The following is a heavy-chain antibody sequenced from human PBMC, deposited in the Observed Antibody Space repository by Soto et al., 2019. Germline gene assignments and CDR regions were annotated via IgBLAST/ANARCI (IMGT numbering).Heavy chain of an antibody. CDR2: IKSKTDGGTT. J-gene: IGHJ4*02. CDR3: TTDIVLLGYCSGGSCYTDF. Sequence: GGALRLSCAASGFTFSNAWMNWVRQAPGKGLEWVGRIKSKTDGGTTDYAAPVKGRFTISRDDSKNTLYLQMNSLKTEDTAVYYCTTDIVLLGYCSGGSCYTDFWGQGTLVTVSS. V-gene: IGHV3-15*07. CDR1: GFTFSNAW. D-gene: IGHD2-15*01.